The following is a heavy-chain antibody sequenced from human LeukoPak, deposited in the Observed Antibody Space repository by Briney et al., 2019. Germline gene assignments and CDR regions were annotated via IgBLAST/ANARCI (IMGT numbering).Heavy chain of an antibody. CDR3: AKGGGQLWRHYYYYMDV. D-gene: IGHD5-18*01. V-gene: IGHV3-23*01. CDR1: GFTFSSYA. J-gene: IGHJ6*03. CDR2: ISGSGGST. Sequence: GGSLRLSCAASGFTFSSYAMSWVRQAPGKGLEWVSAISGSGGSTYYADSVKGGLTIYRDNSKNTLYLQMNSLRAEDTAVYYCAKGGGQLWRHYYYYMDVWGKGTTVTISS.